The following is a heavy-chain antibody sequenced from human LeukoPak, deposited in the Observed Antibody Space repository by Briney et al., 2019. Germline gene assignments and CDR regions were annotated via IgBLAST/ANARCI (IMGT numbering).Heavy chain of an antibody. CDR2: IYYSGST. Sequence: SETLSLTCTVSGGSISSYYWSWIRQPPGKGLEWIGYIYYSGSTNYNPSLKSRVTISLDTSKNQFSLKLSSVTAADTAVYYCARVIHGYNYYHWGQGTLVTVSS. J-gene: IGHJ4*02. CDR1: GGSISSYY. CDR3: ARVIHGYNYYH. D-gene: IGHD5-24*01. V-gene: IGHV4-59*01.